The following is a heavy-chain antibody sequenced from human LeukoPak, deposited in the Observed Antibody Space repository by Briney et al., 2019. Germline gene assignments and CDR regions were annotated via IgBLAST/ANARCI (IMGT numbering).Heavy chain of an antibody. CDR2: ISYDGSNQ. CDR3: TKHGAASYYFDS. V-gene: IGHV3-30*18. CDR1: GFIFSRYG. D-gene: IGHD6-25*01. J-gene: IGHJ4*02. Sequence: PGGSLRLSCAASGFIFSRYGMHWVRQAPGKGLEWVAVISYDGSNQYYADSVKGQFTISRDNSKNTLYLQMNSLRPEDTAVYYCTKHGAASYYFDSWGQGTLVTVSS.